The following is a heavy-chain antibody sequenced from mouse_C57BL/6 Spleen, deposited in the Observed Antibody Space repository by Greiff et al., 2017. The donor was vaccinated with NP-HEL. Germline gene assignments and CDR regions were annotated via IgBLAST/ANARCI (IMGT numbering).Heavy chain of an antibody. CDR3: AREVFAY. Sequence: VQLQQSGAELVKPGASVKLSCKASGYTFTSYWMHWVKQRPGKGLEGSGMMNPNSGSTNYNEKFKSKATLTVDKSSSTAYMQLSSLTSEDSAVYYCAREVFAYWGQGTLVTVSA. CDR1: GYTFTSYW. J-gene: IGHJ3*01. V-gene: IGHV1-64*01. CDR2: MNPNSGST.